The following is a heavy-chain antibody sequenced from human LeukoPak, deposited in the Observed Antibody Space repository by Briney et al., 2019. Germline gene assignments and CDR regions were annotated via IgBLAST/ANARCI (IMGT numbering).Heavy chain of an antibody. CDR3: ARQFDF. J-gene: IGHJ4*02. CDR2: IYTSGST. CDR1: GASISSGDYY. V-gene: IGHV4-61*02. Sequence: SQTLSLTCTVSGASISSGDYYSTWIRQPAGKGLEWIGRIYTSGSTDYSPSLKSRVTISLDTSKNQFSLRLSSVTAADTAVYYCARQFDFWGQGTLVTVSS.